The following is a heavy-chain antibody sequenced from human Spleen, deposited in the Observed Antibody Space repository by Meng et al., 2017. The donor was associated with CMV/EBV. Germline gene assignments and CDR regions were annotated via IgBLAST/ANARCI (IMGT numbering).Heavy chain of an antibody. Sequence: GFTFSPYAMSWVRQAPRTGLEWVCAISGSGGSPYYPDYVKGLFTISRDNSKTTLYLQLNRLRAEDTAVYYCAKDRTRQWLVRNPDYRGQGTLVTVSS. V-gene: IGHV3-23*01. J-gene: IGHJ4*02. CDR2: ISGSGGSP. CDR3: AKDRTRQWLVRNPDY. D-gene: IGHD6-19*01. CDR1: GFTFSPYA.